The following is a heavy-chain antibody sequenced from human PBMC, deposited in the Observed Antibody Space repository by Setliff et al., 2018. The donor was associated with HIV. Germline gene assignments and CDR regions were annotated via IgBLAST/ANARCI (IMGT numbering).Heavy chain of an antibody. V-gene: IGHV3-48*03. D-gene: IGHD3-16*01. CDR3: APLGGSRFYFDY. CDR2: ISSSGSTI. J-gene: IGHJ4*02. Sequence: GGSLRLSCAASGFTFSTYEMNWVRQAPGKGPEWVSYISSSGSTIYYADSVKGRFTISRDNAKNSLYLQMNSLRAEATAVYYCAPLGGSRFYFDYWGQGTLVTVLL. CDR1: GFTFSTYE.